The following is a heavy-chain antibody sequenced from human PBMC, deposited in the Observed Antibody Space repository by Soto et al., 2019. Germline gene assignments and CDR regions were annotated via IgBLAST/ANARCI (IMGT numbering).Heavy chain of an antibody. D-gene: IGHD2-2*01. CDR3: ARVYCSTTTCHVQAFDS. J-gene: IGHJ4*02. CDR2: ISSAGDSS. V-gene: IGHV3-48*03. Sequence: EVQLVESGGGLAQPGGSVRLSCAASGFTLCTCEINWVRQSPGRTREGVSYISSAGDSSYYADFVKGRFSISRDNAKNSLYLQMNSLRVEDTAVYYCARVYCSTTTCHVQAFDSWGQGTLVTVSS. CDR1: GFTLCTCE.